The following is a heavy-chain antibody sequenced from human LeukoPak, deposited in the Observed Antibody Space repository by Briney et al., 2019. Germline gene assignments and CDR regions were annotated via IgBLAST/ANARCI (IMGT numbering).Heavy chain of an antibody. CDR2: TYYRSTWLY. J-gene: IGHJ4*02. CDR3: VRDGEGGLDYFDY. Sequence: SQTLSLTCAISGDSVSINTAAWNWLRQSPSRGLEWLGRTYYRSTWLYDYALSLKSRININPDTSKNQFSLHLNSVTPEDTAVYYCVRDGEGGLDYFDYWGRGTPVTVSS. CDR1: GDSVSINTAA. V-gene: IGHV6-1*01. D-gene: IGHD3-16*01.